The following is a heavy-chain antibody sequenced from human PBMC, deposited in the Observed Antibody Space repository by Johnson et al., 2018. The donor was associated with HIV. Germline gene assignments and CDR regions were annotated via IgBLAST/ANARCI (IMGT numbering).Heavy chain of an antibody. D-gene: IGHD2-8*01. CDR3: AREGGGPMGDAFDI. J-gene: IGHJ3*02. CDR1: GFKYA. V-gene: IGHV3-NL1*01. CDR2: TPGGDGGT. Sequence: VQLVESGGGVFQPGRSLRLSCAASGFKYAASGLAFSNYAVKWVSHTPGGDGGTSFADSVRGRFTISRDNSKNTLYLQMNSLRAEDTAVYYCAREGGGPMGDAFDIWGQGTMVTVSS.